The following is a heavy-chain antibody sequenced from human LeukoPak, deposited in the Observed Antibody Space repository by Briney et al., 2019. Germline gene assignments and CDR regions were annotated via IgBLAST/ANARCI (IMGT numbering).Heavy chain of an antibody. CDR1: GFTFTTYG. CDR2: VSYDGTNK. CDR3: AKGYDSSSWHYFDY. D-gene: IGHD6-13*01. Sequence: GGSLRLSCAASGFTFTTYGMHWVRQAPGKGLEWVAVVSYDGTNKYYADSVKGRFTISRDSSKNTLYLQMNSLRVEDTAVYYCAKGYDSSSWHYFDYWGQGTLVTVSS. V-gene: IGHV3-30*18. J-gene: IGHJ4*02.